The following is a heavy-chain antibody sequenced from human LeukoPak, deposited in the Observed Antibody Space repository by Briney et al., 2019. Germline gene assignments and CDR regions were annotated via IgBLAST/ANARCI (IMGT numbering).Heavy chain of an antibody. J-gene: IGHJ4*02. CDR2: IYYSGST. Sequence: SQTLSLTCTVSGGSISSGGYYWSWIRQPPGKGLEWIGYIYYSGSTNYNPSLKSRVTISVDTSKNQFSLKLSSVTAADTAVYYCARRARAVAGTGKPYYFDYWGQGTLVTVSS. CDR1: GGSISSGGYY. CDR3: ARRARAVAGTGKPYYFDY. D-gene: IGHD6-19*01. V-gene: IGHV4-61*08.